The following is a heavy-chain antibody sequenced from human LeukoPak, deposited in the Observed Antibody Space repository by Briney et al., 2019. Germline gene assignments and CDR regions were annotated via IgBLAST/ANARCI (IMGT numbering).Heavy chain of an antibody. Sequence: ASVKVSCKASGSPFTGYYFHWVRQAPGQGLEWMGWINPNSGFTNYAQKFQGRVTMTRDTSISTAFMELSRLRSDDTAVYYCAILADCSSSSCRSFDYWGQGTLVTVSS. V-gene: IGHV1-2*02. CDR1: GSPFTGYY. D-gene: IGHD2-2*01. CDR3: AILADCSSSSCRSFDY. J-gene: IGHJ4*02. CDR2: INPNSGFT.